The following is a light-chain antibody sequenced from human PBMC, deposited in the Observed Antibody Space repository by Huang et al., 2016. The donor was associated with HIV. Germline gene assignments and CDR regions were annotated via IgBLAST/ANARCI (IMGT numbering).Light chain of an antibody. Sequence: EIVMTQSPATLSVSPGERATLSCRASQNIYSNLGWYQQKPGQAPRLLIYGATARATGVPARFSASGSGTEFTLTINNLQSEDFAIYYCQQYNNWPRTFGQGTKVDNK. V-gene: IGKV3-15*01. J-gene: IGKJ1*01. CDR2: GAT. CDR3: QQYNNWPRT. CDR1: QNIYSN.